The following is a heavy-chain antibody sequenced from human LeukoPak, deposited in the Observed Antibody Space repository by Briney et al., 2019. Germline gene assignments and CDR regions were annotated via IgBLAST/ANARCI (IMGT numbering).Heavy chain of an antibody. J-gene: IGHJ4*02. CDR3: ATSLGATLYFDY. CDR1: GYTFTSYY. V-gene: IGHV1-46*01. D-gene: IGHD1-26*01. Sequence: ASVKVSCKASGYTFTSYYMHWVRQAPGQGLEWMGIINPSGGSTSYAQKFQGRVTMTTDTSTSTAYMELRSLRSDDAAVYYCATSLGATLYFDYWGQGTLVTVSS. CDR2: INPSGGST.